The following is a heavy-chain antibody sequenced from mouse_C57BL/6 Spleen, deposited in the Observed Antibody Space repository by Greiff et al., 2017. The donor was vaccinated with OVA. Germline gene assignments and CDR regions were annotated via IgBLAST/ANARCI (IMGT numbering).Heavy chain of an antibody. CDR2: IRSKSNNYAT. V-gene: IGHV10-1*01. D-gene: IGHD1-1*01. J-gene: IGHJ2*01. CDR3: VRQGYYGSSPDY. Sequence: DVHLVESGGGLVQPKGSLKLSCAASGFSFNTYAMNWVRQAPGKGLEWVARIRSKSNNYATYYADSVKDRFTISRDDSESMLYLQMNNLKTEDTAMYYCVRQGYYGSSPDYWGQGTTLTVSS. CDR1: GFSFNTYA.